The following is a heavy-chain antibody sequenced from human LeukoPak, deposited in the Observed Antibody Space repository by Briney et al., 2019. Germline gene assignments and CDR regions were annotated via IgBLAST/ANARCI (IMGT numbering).Heavy chain of an antibody. CDR1: GFTFSSYW. CDR3: ARDQRYCSSSSCPWEPFDY. D-gene: IGHD2-2*01. CDR2: IKQDGSEK. Sequence: GGSLILSCAASGFTFSSYWMSWVRQAPGKGLGWVANIKQDGSEKYYVDSVKGRFTISRDNAKNSLYLQMNSLRAEDTAVYYCARDQRYCSSSSCPWEPFDYWGQGTLVTVSS. V-gene: IGHV3-7*05. J-gene: IGHJ4*02.